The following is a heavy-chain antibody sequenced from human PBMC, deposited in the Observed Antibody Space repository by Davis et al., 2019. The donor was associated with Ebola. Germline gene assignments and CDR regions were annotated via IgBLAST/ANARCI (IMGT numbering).Heavy chain of an antibody. D-gene: IGHD4-17*01. CDR3: TRHPPGKTTVDY. Sequence: GESLKISCAASGFTFSGSAMHWVRQASGKGLEWVGRIRSKANSYATAYAASVKGRFTISRDDSKNTAYLQMNSLKTDDTAVYYCTRHPPGKTTVDYWGQGTLVTVSS. CDR1: GFTFSGSA. CDR2: IRSKANSYAT. V-gene: IGHV3-73*01. J-gene: IGHJ4*02.